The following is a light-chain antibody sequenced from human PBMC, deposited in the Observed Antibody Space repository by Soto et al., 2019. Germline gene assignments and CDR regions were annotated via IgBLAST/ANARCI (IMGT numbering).Light chain of an antibody. CDR1: QSVSSSY. Sequence: EIVLTQSPGTLSLSPGERAALSGRASQSVSSSYLAWYQQKPGQAPRLLIYGASSRATGIPDRFSGSGSGTDFTLTISRLEPEDFAVYYCQQYGSSPFGQGTLLEI. V-gene: IGKV3-20*01. J-gene: IGKJ5*01. CDR2: GAS. CDR3: QQYGSSP.